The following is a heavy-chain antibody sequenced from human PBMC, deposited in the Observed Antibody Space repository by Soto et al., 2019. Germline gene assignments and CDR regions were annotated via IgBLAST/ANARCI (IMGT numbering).Heavy chain of an antibody. V-gene: IGHV3-23*01. D-gene: IGHD2-2*02. CDR3: AKDPYQPLLYDYTPGADLYYYGMDV. Sequence: SLRLSCAASGFTFSSYAMSWVRQAPGKGLEWVSAISGSGGSTYYADSVKGQFTISRDNSKNTLYLQMNSLRAEDTDVYYCAKDPYQPLLYDYTPGADLYYYGMDVWGQGTTVTVSS. J-gene: IGHJ6*02. CDR1: GFTFSSYA. CDR2: ISGSGGST.